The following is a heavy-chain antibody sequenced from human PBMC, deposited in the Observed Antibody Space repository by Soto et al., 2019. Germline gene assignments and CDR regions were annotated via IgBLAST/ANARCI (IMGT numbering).Heavy chain of an antibody. CDR1: GYTFTSYD. CDR2: MNPNSGNT. CDR3: ARGLVPKKYYDILTGYYRQYYYYYMDV. Sequence: ASVKVSCKASGYTFTSYDINWVRQATGQGLEWMGWMNPNSGNTGYAQKFQGRVTMTRSTSISTAYMELSSLRSEDTAVYYCARGLVPKKYYDILTGYYRQYYYYYMDVWGKGTTVTVSS. V-gene: IGHV1-8*01. D-gene: IGHD3-9*01. J-gene: IGHJ6*03.